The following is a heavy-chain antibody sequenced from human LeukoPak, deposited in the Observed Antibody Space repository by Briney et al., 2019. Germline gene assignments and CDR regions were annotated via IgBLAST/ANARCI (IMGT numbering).Heavy chain of an antibody. CDR2: ISHSGST. J-gene: IGHJ5*02. Sequence: SQTRSPTSAVSTGSISSGGYFWSWIRQHPWKGLEWIGYISHSGSTDYNPSLKSRVTISLDMSKNHFSLSLSSLTSADTAVYYCASMGYSHGYWFDAWGQGTLVTVSS. CDR3: ASMGYSHGYWFDA. D-gene: IGHD5-18*01. CDR1: TGSISSGGYF. V-gene: IGHV4-30-2*01.